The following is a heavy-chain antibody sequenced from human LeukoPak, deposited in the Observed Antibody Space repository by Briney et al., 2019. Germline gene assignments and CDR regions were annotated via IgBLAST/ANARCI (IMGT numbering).Heavy chain of an antibody. CDR2: INTDGSST. V-gene: IGHV3-74*01. CDR1: GFTFSSYW. CDR3: AREGVWSGYYYYMDV. J-gene: IGHJ6*03. Sequence: GGSLRLSCAASGFTFSSYWMHWVRQAPGKGLVWVSRINTDGSSTSYADSVKGRFTISRDNAKNTLYLQMNSLRAEDTAVYYCAREGVWSGYYYYMDVWGKGTTVTVSS. D-gene: IGHD3-3*01.